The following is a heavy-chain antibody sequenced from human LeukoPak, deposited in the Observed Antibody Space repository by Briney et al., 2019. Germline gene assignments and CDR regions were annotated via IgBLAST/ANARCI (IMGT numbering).Heavy chain of an antibody. CDR2: ISYDGSNK. CDR1: GFTFSSYG. D-gene: IGHD3-22*01. Sequence: GGSLRLSCAASGFTFSSYGMHWVRQAPGKGLEWVAVISYDGSNKYYADSVKGRFTISRDNSKNTLYLQMNSLRAEDTAVYYCARGMMVVAKTREYFQHWGQGTLVTVSS. J-gene: IGHJ1*01. V-gene: IGHV3-30*03. CDR3: ARGMMVVAKTREYFQH.